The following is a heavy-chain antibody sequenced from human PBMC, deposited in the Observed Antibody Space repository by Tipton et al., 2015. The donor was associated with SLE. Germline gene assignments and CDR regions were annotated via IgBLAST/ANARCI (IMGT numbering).Heavy chain of an antibody. V-gene: IGHV3-23*01. CDR1: GFAFSNYA. Sequence: SLRLSCEASGFAFSNYAMTWVRQAPGKGLEWVSAILSGGTYKYYSDSVKGRFTISRDDSKNTLFLQMNFLRAEDTAIYYCTKDLKDWGRWGQGTLVAVSS. CDR2: ILSGGTYK. D-gene: IGHD3-16*01. J-gene: IGHJ1*01. CDR3: TKDLKDWGR.